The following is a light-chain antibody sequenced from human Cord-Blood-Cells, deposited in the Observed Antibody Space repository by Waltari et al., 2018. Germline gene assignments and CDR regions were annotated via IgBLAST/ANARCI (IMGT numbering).Light chain of an antibody. CDR2: DAS. Sequence: EIVLTQSPATLSLSPGERATLSCRASQSVSSYLAWYQQKPGQAPRLLIYDASNRATGILARFSGSGSGTDFTLTISSLEPEDFAVYYCQQRSNWPSNTFGQGTKLEIK. V-gene: IGKV3-11*01. CDR3: QQRSNWPSNT. J-gene: IGKJ2*01. CDR1: QSVSSY.